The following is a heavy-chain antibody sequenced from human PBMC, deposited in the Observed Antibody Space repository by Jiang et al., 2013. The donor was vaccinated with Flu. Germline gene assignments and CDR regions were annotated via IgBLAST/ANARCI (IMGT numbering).Heavy chain of an antibody. CDR3: ARESPGEWLRLGYLYFYGMDV. CDR1: GDSVSSNSAA. Sequence: GDSVSSNSAAWNWIRQSPSRGLEWLGRTYYKSKWYNDYASSVKSRVTINSDTSKNQFSLHLNSVTPEDTAVYYCARESPGEWLRLGYLYFYGMDVWGQGTTVIVSS. V-gene: IGHV6-1*01. J-gene: IGHJ6*02. D-gene: IGHD5-12*01. CDR2: TYYKSKWYN.